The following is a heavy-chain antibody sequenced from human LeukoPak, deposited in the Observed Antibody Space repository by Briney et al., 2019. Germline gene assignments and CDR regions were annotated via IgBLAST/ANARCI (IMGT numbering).Heavy chain of an antibody. V-gene: IGHV4-59*11. CDR3: ASTRGGSTAAMDV. Sequence: PSETLSLTCTVSGGSISSHYWSWIRQPPGKGLEWIGYIYYSGSTNYNPSLKSRVTISVDTSKNQFSLKLSSVTAADTAVYYCASTRGGSTAAMDVWGKGTTVTVSS. D-gene: IGHD6-13*01. J-gene: IGHJ6*03. CDR2: IYYSGST. CDR1: GGSISSHY.